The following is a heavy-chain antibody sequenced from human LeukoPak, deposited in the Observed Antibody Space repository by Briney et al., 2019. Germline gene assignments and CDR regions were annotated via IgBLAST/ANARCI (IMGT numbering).Heavy chain of an antibody. CDR2: INHSGST. Sequence: SETLSLTCAVYGGSFSGYYWSWIRQPPGKGLEWIGEINHSGSTNYNLSLKSRVTISVDTSKNQFSLKLSSVTAADTAVYYCARVRPYSSGWWTTRFYFDYWGQGTLVTVSS. CDR1: GGSFSGYY. V-gene: IGHV4-34*01. CDR3: ARVRPYSSGWWTTRFYFDY. J-gene: IGHJ4*02. D-gene: IGHD6-19*01.